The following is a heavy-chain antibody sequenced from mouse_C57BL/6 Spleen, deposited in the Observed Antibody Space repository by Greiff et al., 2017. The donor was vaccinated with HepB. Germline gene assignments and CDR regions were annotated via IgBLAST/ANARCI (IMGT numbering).Heavy chain of an antibody. CDR2: IDPSDSET. J-gene: IGHJ4*01. CDR3: ASYYYGSSYAMDY. D-gene: IGHD1-1*01. CDR1: GYTFTSYW. V-gene: IGHV1-52*01. Sequence: VQLQQPGAELVRPGSSVKLSCKASGYTFTSYWMHWVKQRPIQGLEWIGNIDPSDSETHYNQKFKNKATLTVDKSSSTAYMQLSSLTSEDSAVYYCASYYYGSSYAMDYWGQGTSVTVSS.